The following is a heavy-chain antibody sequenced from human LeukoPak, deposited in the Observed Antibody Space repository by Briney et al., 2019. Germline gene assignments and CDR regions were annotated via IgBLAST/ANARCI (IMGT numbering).Heavy chain of an antibody. CDR3: AKDRSGSSYYFDC. V-gene: IGHV3-53*05. CDR1: GFSVSRNY. Sequence: GGSLRLSCVASGFSVSRNYMSWVRQAPGKGLEWVSVMYSGGDTYYADSVKGRFTISRDNSKNTLYLQMNSLRAEDTAVYYCAKDRSGSSYYFDCWGQGTLVTVSS. CDR2: MYSGGDT. J-gene: IGHJ4*02. D-gene: IGHD6-6*01.